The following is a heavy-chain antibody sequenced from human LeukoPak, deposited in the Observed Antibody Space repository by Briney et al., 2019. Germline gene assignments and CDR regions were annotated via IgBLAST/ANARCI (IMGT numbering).Heavy chain of an antibody. D-gene: IGHD2/OR15-2a*01. J-gene: IGHJ4*02. CDR1: GFTFSLYA. V-gene: IGHV3-64*01. Sequence: GGSLRLSCAASGFTFSLYAMHWVRQAPGKELEYVSAITSNGHSAYYANSVEGRFTISRDNSKNTLYLQMGSLRAEDMAVYYCARGRLASTTSTTYDYWGQGTQVTVSS. CDR3: ARGRLASTTSTTYDY. CDR2: ITSNGHSA.